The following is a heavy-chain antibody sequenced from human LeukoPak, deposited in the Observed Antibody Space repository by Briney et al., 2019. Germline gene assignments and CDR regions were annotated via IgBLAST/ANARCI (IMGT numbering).Heavy chain of an antibody. CDR3: AREDSGSYYNFYYFYMDV. V-gene: IGHV4-4*07. CDR1: GFTFSTFA. J-gene: IGHJ6*03. D-gene: IGHD3-10*01. CDR2: IYPSGNT. Sequence: GSLRLSCAASGFTFSTFAMHWVRQPAGKGLEWIGRIYPSGNTNYNPSLKSRVTLSVDTSKTQFYLSLSSVTAADTAVYYCAREDSGSYYNFYYFYMDVWGKGTTVTISS.